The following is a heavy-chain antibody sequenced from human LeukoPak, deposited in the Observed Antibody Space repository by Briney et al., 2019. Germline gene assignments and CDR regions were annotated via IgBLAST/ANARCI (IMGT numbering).Heavy chain of an antibody. CDR1: GFSFDDYA. D-gene: IGHD1-7*01. J-gene: IGHJ2*01. Sequence: PGGSLRLSCAASGFSFDDYAMHWVRQAPGKGLEWVSLITGDGITTYYADSVKGRFTISRDSSKNSLYLQMNSLTTEDTALYYCAKDDGTTALWYFDLWGRGTLVTVSS. CDR2: ITGDGITT. V-gene: IGHV3-43*02. CDR3: AKDDGTTALWYFDL.